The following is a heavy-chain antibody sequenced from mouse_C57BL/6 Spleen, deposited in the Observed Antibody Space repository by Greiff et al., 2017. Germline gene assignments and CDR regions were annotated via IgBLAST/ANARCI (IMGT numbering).Heavy chain of an antibody. D-gene: IGHD1-1*01. V-gene: IGHV5-4*01. Sequence: EVQLVESGGGLVKPGGSLKLSCAASGFTFSSYAMSLVRQPPEKRLELVATISDGGSYTYYPDNVKGRFTISRDNAKNNLYLQMSHLKSEDTAMYYCARDQKDYGYYFDYWGQGTTLTVSS. CDR3: ARDQKDYGYYFDY. CDR2: ISDGGSYT. J-gene: IGHJ2*01. CDR1: GFTFSSYA.